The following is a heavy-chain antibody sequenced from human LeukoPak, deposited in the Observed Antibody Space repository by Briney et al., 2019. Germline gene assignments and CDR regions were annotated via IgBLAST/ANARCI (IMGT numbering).Heavy chain of an antibody. V-gene: IGHV3-21*01. CDR2: ISSSSSYI. CDR1: GFTFSSYS. J-gene: IGHJ4*02. Sequence: GGSLRLSCAASGFTFSSYSMNWVRQAPGKGLEWVSSISSSSSYIYYADSVKGRFTISRDNAKNSLYLQMNSMRAEDTAVYYCAREDILAGYYYWGQGTLVTVSS. D-gene: IGHD3-9*01. CDR3: AREDILAGYYY.